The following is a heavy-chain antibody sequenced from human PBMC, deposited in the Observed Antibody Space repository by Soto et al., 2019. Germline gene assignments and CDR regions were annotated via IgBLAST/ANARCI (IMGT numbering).Heavy chain of an antibody. CDR2: IYYSGSA. V-gene: IGHV4-30-4*01. Sequence: SETLSLTCTVSGGSMRSDNYFWSWIRQPPGKGLEWIGYIYYSGSAYYNPSLERRITMSVDTSKKQFSLKLTSVTAADTAIYYCARTRAPSTVPTVPQFDYWGQGTLVTVSS. J-gene: IGHJ4*02. D-gene: IGHD4-4*01. CDR1: GGSMRSDNYF. CDR3: ARTRAPSTVPTVPQFDY.